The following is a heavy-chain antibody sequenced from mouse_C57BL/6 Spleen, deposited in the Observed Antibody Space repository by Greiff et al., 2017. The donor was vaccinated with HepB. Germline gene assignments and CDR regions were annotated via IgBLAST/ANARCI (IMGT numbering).Heavy chain of an antibody. CDR1: GYTFTSYW. CDR3: ARRTSWFAY. J-gene: IGHJ3*01. Sequence: QVQLKQPGAELVKPGASVKLSCKASGYTFTSYWMQWVKQRPGQGLEWIGEIDPSDSYTNYNQKFKGKATLTVDTSSSTAYMQLSSLTSEDSAVYYCARRTSWFAYWGQGTLVTVSA. V-gene: IGHV1-50*01. CDR2: IDPSDSYT.